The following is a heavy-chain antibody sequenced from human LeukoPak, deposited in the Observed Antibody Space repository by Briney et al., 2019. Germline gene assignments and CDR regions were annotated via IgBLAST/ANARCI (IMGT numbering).Heavy chain of an antibody. CDR3: ARDRYSSSSWVPGAFDI. D-gene: IGHD6-6*01. V-gene: IGHV4-4*07. CDR1: GGSISSYY. J-gene: IGHJ3*02. CDR2: IYTSGST. Sequence: SETLSPTCTVSGGSISSYYWSWIRQPAGKGLEWIGRIYTSGSTNYNPSLKSRVTMSVDTSKNQFSLKLSSVTAADTAVYYCARDRYSSSSWVPGAFDIWGQGTMVTVSS.